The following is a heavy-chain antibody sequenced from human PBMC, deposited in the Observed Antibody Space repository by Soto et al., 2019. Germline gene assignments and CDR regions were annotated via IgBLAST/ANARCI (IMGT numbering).Heavy chain of an antibody. J-gene: IGHJ4*02. CDR1: GGSFSGYY. Sequence: QVQLQQWGAGLLKPSETLSLTCAVYGGSFSGYYWSWIRQPPGKGLEWIGEMKHSGSTNYNPSLKRRVTISVDTSKNQFTLKLSSVTAADTAVYYCARLYGSRGTFDYWGQGNLVTVSS. CDR3: ARLYGSRGTFDY. V-gene: IGHV4-34*01. CDR2: MKHSGST. D-gene: IGHD6-13*01.